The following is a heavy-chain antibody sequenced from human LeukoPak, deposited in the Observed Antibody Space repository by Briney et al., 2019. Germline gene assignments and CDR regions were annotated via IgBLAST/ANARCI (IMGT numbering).Heavy chain of an antibody. Sequence: ASVKVSCKASGYTFTGYYMHWVRQAPGQGLEWMGWINPNSGGTNYAQKFQGRVTMTRDTSISTAYMELSRLRSDDTAVYYCAKIPGARFLEWLFFDYWGQGTLVTVSS. CDR2: INPNSGGT. J-gene: IGHJ4*02. V-gene: IGHV1-2*02. CDR1: GYTFTGYY. D-gene: IGHD3-3*01. CDR3: AKIPGARFLEWLFFDY.